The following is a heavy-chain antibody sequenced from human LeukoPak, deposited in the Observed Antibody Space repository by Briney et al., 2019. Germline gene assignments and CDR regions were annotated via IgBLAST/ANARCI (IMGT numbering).Heavy chain of an antibody. CDR2: IKQDGEEK. CDR1: GVTFSNYL. Sequence: GGSLRLSCAASGVTFSNYLMSWVRQAPGKGLEWVANIKQDGEEKDYVDSVKGRFPISRDNAKSSLYLQMNSLRAEDTAVYYCARDGPHAFYDSSGYYWEYWGQGTLVTVSS. D-gene: IGHD3-22*01. CDR3: ARDGPHAFYDSSGYYWEY. J-gene: IGHJ4*02. V-gene: IGHV3-7*01.